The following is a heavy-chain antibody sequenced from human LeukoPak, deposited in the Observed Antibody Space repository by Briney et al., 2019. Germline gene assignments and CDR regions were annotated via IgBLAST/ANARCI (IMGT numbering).Heavy chain of an antibody. J-gene: IGHJ5*02. CDR2: ISNYNGNT. CDR1: GYTFTSYG. Sequence: ASVKVSCKASGYTFTSYGISWVRQAPGQGLEWMGWISNYNGNTNYAQKLQDRVTMTTDTSTSTAYMELRSLRSDDTAVYYCARAKNDFWSGIASVPWGQGTLVTVSS. V-gene: IGHV1-18*01. CDR3: ARAKNDFWSGIASVP. D-gene: IGHD3-3*01.